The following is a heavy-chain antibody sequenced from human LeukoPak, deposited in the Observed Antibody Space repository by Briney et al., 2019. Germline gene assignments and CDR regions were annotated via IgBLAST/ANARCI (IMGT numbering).Heavy chain of an antibody. CDR3: ARRRAAHAAFDI. D-gene: IGHD6-6*01. V-gene: IGHV4-59*05. CDR1: GGSISSYY. J-gene: IGHJ3*02. Sequence: PSETLSLTCIVSGGSISSYYWSWIRQPAGKGLEWIGSIYYSGSTYYNPSLKSRVTISVDTSKNQFSLKLSSVTAADTAVYYCARRRAAHAAFDIWGQGTMVTVSS. CDR2: IYYSGST.